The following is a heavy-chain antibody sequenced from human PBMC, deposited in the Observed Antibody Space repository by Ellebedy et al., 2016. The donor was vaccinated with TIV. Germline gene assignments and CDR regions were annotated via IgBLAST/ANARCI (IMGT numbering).Heavy chain of an antibody. CDR1: GFTFSDFS. D-gene: IGHD3-22*01. J-gene: IGHJ4*02. V-gene: IGHV3-30*04. CDR3: ARGETYYSDDNNYGFEY. CDR2: ISFDGSNK. Sequence: GGSLRLXXAASGFTFSDFSFRWVRQAPGEGLEWLALISFDGSNKYYAESVKGRFTISRDNSKNTLYLQVDSLGVDDIAVYFCARGETYYSDDNNYGFEYWGQGTLVAVSS.